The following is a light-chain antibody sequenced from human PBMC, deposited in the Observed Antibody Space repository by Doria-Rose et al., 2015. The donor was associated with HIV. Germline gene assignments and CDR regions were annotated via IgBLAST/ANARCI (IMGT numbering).Light chain of an antibody. V-gene: IGKV3-20*01. CDR3: HQYGTSWT. CDR1: QSFSSTY. Sequence: EIVMTQSPGTLSLSPGERATLSCRASQSFSSTYLAWYQQKPGQAPSLLTCDGSTRATGIPDRFSASGSGTDFTLTINRLEPEDFALYYCHQYGTSWTFGQGTKVEI. J-gene: IGKJ1*01. CDR2: DGS.